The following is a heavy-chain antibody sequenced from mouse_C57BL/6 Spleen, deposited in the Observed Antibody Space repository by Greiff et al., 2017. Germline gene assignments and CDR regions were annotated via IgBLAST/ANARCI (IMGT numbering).Heavy chain of an antibody. CDR1: GYTFTSYT. J-gene: IGHJ1*03. V-gene: IGHV1-4*01. CDR2: INPSSGYT. CDR3: ALNPYGDFDV. Sequence: QVQLQQSGAELARPGASVKMSCKASGYTFTSYTMHWVKQRPGQGLEWIGYINPSSGYTKYNQKFKDKATLTADKSSSTAYMQLSSLTSEDSAVYDCALNPYGDFDVWGTATTVTVSS.